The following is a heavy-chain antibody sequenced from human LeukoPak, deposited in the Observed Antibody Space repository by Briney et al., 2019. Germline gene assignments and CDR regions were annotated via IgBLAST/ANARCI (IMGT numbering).Heavy chain of an antibody. CDR2: RIPIFGRA. J-gene: IGHJ4*02. V-gene: IGHV1-69*05. CDR1: AGTFTIYA. CDR3: ARRHCGGDCYLTPEYYFDY. Sequence: ASVTVSFMASAGTFTIYAISWVRQAPGQGREGMGGRIPIFGRANYIKKFQGRGTITTEETKSKAYMEMSSLRHGGRAADYCARRHCGGDCYLTPEYYFDYWVQGTLVTVS. D-gene: IGHD2-21*02.